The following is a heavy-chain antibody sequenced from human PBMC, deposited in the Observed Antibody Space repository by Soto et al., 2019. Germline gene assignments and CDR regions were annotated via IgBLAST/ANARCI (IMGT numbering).Heavy chain of an antibody. Sequence: GGSLRLSCTASGFTFGSYAMSWVRQAPGKGLERVSVIYSGGSTYYADSGKGRFTISRDSAKNTLYLQMNSLRAADTAVYYCARDLRYHDDSGFYCWGQGTLVTVSS. D-gene: IGHD3-22*01. CDR3: ARDLRYHDDSGFYC. J-gene: IGHJ4*02. CDR1: GFTFGSYA. CDR2: IYSGGST. V-gene: IGHV3-66*01.